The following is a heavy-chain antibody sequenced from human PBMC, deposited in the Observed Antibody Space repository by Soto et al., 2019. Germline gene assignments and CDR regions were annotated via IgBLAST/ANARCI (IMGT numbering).Heavy chain of an antibody. CDR2: ISSSGSTI. CDR1: GLTFSDYY. Sequence: GVLRLSCAASGLTFSDYYMSWIRQAPGKGLEWVSYISSSGSTIYYADSVKGRFTISRDNAKNSLYLQMNSLRAEDTAVYYCARDIQDFWSGPTDYWGQGALVTVSS. CDR3: ARDIQDFWSGPTDY. D-gene: IGHD3-3*01. V-gene: IGHV3-11*01. J-gene: IGHJ4*02.